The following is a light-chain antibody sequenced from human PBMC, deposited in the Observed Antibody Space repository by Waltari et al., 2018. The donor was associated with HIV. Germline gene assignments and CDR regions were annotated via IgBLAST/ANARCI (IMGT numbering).Light chain of an antibody. J-gene: IGKJ1*01. CDR3: QQTFSPPRT. CDR2: GAS. V-gene: IGKV1-39*01. Sequence: DINMTQSPSSLSASVGDRVTITCRTSQNIINYLNWYHQSPGKAPSLLIFGASTLQNGVSSRFSGSGSDTEFALSIAGLQHEDFGTYYCQQTFSPPRTFG. CDR1: QNIINY.